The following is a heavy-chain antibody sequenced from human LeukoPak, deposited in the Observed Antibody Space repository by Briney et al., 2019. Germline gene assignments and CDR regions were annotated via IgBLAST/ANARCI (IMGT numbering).Heavy chain of an antibody. CDR1: GFTFNTYT. Sequence: GGSLRLSCAASGFTFNTYTMNWVRQAPGKGLEWVSSISSTGSTMYYADSVKGRFTISRDNAKNSLYLQMNSLRAEDTAVYYCATTRGGSWGQGTLVTVAS. J-gene: IGHJ5*02. V-gene: IGHV3-48*04. CDR2: ISSTGSTM. CDR3: ATTRGGS. D-gene: IGHD1/OR15-1a*01.